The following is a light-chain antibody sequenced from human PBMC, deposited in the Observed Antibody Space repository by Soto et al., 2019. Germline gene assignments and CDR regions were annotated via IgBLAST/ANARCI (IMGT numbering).Light chain of an antibody. Sequence: DIQMNRSASSLSASVGDRVTITCRASQSISSFLNWYQQKPGKAPRLLIYAASSLQSGVPSRFSASGSGTDFTLTISSLQPEDFATYYCQQSYSTPETFGQGTKVEIK. J-gene: IGKJ1*01. CDR2: AAS. CDR1: QSISSF. V-gene: IGKV1-39*01. CDR3: QQSYSTPET.